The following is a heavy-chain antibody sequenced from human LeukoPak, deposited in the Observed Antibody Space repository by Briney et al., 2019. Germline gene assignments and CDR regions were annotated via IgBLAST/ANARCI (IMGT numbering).Heavy chain of an antibody. CDR2: IIPIFGTA. V-gene: IGHV1-69*13. CDR1: GGTFSSYA. J-gene: IGHJ5*02. CDR3: AKEWSAAGFSPPYNWFDP. Sequence: SVKVSCKASGGTFSSYAISWVRQAPGQGLEWMGGIIPIFGTANYAQKFQGRVTITADESTSTAYMELSSLRSEDTAVYYCAKEWSAAGFSPPYNWFDPWGQGTLVTVSS. D-gene: IGHD6-13*01.